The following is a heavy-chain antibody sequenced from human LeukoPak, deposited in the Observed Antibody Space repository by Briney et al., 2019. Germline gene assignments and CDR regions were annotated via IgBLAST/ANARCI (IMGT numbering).Heavy chain of an antibody. CDR1: GFTFISYW. D-gene: IGHD5-18*01. Sequence: GGSLRLSCAAPGFTFISYWMHWVRQAPGKGLVWVSRINSDGRSTSYADSVKGRFTISRDNAKNTLYLQMNSLRAENTAVYYCGCGGYEGGNAFDIWGQGTMVTVSS. CDR3: GCGGYEGGNAFDI. V-gene: IGHV3-74*01. CDR2: INSDGRST. J-gene: IGHJ3*02.